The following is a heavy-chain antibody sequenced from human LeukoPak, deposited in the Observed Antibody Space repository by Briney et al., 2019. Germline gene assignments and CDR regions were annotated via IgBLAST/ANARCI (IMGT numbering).Heavy chain of an antibody. V-gene: IGHV1-18*01. D-gene: IGHD2-2*01. J-gene: IGHJ5*02. CDR2: ISAYNGNT. CDR1: GYTFTSYD. CDR3: ARDRLTVVVPAADNWFDP. Sequence: ASVKVSCKASGYTFTSYDINWVRQATGQGLEWMGWISAYNGNTNYAQKLQGRVTMTTDTSTSTAYMELRSLRSDDTAVYYCARDRLTVVVPAADNWFDPWGQGTLVTVSS.